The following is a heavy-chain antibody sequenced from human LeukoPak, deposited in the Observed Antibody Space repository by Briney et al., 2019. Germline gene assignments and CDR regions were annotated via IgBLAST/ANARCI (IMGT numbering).Heavy chain of an antibody. J-gene: IGHJ3*02. V-gene: IGHV4-59*08. CDR2: IYYSGST. CDR1: GGPISSYY. Sequence: PSETLSLTCTVSGGPISSYYWGWIRQPPGKGLEWIGYIYYSGSTNYNPSLKSRVTISVDTSKNQFSLKLSSVTAADTAVYYCARHLIAPPDAFDIWGQGTMVTVSS. CDR3: ARHLIAPPDAFDI.